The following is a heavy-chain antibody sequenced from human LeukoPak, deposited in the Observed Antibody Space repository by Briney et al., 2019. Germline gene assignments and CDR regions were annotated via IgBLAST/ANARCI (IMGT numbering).Heavy chain of an antibody. CDR3: ARDSHYSGSYYWY. CDR1: GFTFSSYW. D-gene: IGHD1-26*01. V-gene: IGHV3-7*01. J-gene: IGHJ4*02. Sequence: GGSLRLSCAASGFTFSSYWMSWVRQAPGKGLEWVANIKQDESEKYYVDSVKGRFTISRDNAKNSLYLQMNSLRAEDTAVYYCARDSHYSGSYYWYWGQGTLVTVSS. CDR2: IKQDESEK.